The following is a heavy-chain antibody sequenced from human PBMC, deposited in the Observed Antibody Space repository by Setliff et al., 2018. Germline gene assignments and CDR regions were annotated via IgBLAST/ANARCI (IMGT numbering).Heavy chain of an antibody. CDR2: IYHSGSS. V-gene: IGHV4-59*12. D-gene: IGHD2-2*01. CDR1: GDSIDSAF. J-gene: IGHJ3*02. CDR3: ARGRMRGSCSGPSCTYDPFDI. Sequence: PSETLSLTCTVSGDSIDSAFWNWIRQSPEKGLEWIGSIYHSGSSYYNSSLRSRVTISVDTSKNQFSLILRSVTAADTAVYYCARGRMRGSCSGPSCTYDPFDIWGQGTPVTVSS.